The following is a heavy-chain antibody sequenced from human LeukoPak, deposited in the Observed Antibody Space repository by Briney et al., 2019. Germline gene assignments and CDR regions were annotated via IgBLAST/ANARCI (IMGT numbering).Heavy chain of an antibody. CDR1: GFNFVEYT. J-gene: IGHJ4*02. CDR3: TKTGCSGANCYSNY. Sequence: GGSLRLSCTASGFNFVEYTMSWFRQAPGKGLEWVGFIKSNAYGGTAEYAASVKGRSTISRDDSSRTAYLQMDSLRVEDTAVFFCTKTGCSGANCYSNYWARGTLVTVSS. CDR2: IKSNAYGGTA. D-gene: IGHD2-15*01. V-gene: IGHV3-49*03.